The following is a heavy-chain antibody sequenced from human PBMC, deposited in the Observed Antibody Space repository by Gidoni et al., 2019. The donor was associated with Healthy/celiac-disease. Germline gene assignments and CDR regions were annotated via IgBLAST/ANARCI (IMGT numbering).Heavy chain of an antibody. CDR1: GYNFTSYG. CDR2: ISAYNGNT. CDR3: ARDQKSRGSYYYGMDV. V-gene: IGHV1-18*01. Sequence: QVQLVQTGAEVKTPGASVKVSSKASGYNFTSYGISWVRQAPGQGLEWMGWISAYNGNTNYAQKLQGRVTMTTDTSTSTAYMELRSLRSDDTAVYYCARDQKSRGSYYYGMDVWGQGTTVTVSS. D-gene: IGHD3-16*01. J-gene: IGHJ6*02.